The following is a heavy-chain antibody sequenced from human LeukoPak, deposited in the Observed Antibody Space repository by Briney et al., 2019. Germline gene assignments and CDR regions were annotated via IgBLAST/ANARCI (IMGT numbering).Heavy chain of an antibody. CDR2: IYHSGSGST. CDR1: GGSFSGYY. Sequence: SETLSLTCAVYGGSFSGYYWSWIRQPPGKGLEWIGCIYHSGSGSTYYNPSLKSRVTISIDKSKNQFSLKLNSVTAADTAVYYCARINDFWSGPTLDVWGQGTTVTVSS. CDR3: ARINDFWSGPTLDV. D-gene: IGHD3-3*01. J-gene: IGHJ6*02. V-gene: IGHV4-34*01.